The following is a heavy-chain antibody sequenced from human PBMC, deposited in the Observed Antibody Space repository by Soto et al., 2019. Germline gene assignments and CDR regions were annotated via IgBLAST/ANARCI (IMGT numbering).Heavy chain of an antibody. D-gene: IGHD3-10*01. Sequence: QVQLVQSGAEVKKPGASVKVSCKASGYTFTSYDINWVRQATGQGLEWMGWMNPNSGNTGYAQTFQGRVTMTRNTSRSPAYMELSSLSSEDTAVYYCARGINYYASGDDAFAIWGQGTMVTVSS. V-gene: IGHV1-8*01. J-gene: IGHJ3*02. CDR2: MNPNSGNT. CDR1: GYTFTSYD. CDR3: ARGINYYASGDDAFAI.